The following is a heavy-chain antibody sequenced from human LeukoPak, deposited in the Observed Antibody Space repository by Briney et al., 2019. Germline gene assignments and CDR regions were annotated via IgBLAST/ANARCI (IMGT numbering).Heavy chain of an antibody. CDR3: ARHGGRSYYDSSAGYS. CDR2: IYPGDSDT. J-gene: IGHJ3*02. V-gene: IGHV5-51*01. D-gene: IGHD3-22*01. Sequence: GESLKISCQGSGYSFTSYWIGWVRQLPGKGLEWMGTIYPGDSDTRYSPSFQGQVTTSADKSISTAYLQWSSLKASDTAMYYCARHGGRSYYDSSAGYSWGQGTMVTVSS. CDR1: GYSFTSYW.